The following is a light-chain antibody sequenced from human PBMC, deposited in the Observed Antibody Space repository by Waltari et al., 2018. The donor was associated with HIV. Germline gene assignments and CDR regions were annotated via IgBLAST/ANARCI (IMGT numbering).Light chain of an antibody. CDR1: KLRDKC. CDR3: QAWDSSTAI. J-gene: IGLJ2*01. V-gene: IGLV3-1*01. CDR2: QTN. Sequence: SDDLTQPPSGSVSPGQTASLPCPGHKLRDKCLWWYQQKPCQSTVLVIYQTNKRPSGTPELFSGSNSGTTAILTISGTQALDEADYYCQAWDSSTAIFGGGTELTVL.